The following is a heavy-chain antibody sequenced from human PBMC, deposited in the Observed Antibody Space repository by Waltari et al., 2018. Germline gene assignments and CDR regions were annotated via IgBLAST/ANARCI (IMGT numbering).Heavy chain of an antibody. V-gene: IGHV4-38-2*02. D-gene: IGHD2-21*01. CDR2: IYHSGRT. J-gene: IGHJ3*02. CDR1: GYSISSGYY. Sequence: QVQLQESGPGLVKPSETLSLTCTVSGYSISSGYYCGWIRHPPGKGLEWIGSIYHSGRTYYNPSLKSRVTISVDTSKNQFSLKLSSVTAADTAVYYCARDLLRIPRLRAFDIWGQGTMVTVSS. CDR3: ARDLLRIPRLRAFDI.